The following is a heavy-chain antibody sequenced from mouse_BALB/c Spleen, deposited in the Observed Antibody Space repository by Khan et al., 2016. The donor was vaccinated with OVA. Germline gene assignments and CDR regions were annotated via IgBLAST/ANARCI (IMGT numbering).Heavy chain of an antibody. CDR1: GYSITSDYV. V-gene: IGHV3-2*02. CDR3: AMGRAY. Sequence: VQLQESGPGLVKPSQSLSLTCTVTGYSITSDYVWNLLRQFPGNNLEWMGFIAYSGSTSYTPSLTSLISITHDSSKNHFFLLLNSVTTEDTATYYCAMGRAYWGQGTLVTVSA. J-gene: IGHJ3*01. D-gene: IGHD4-1*01. CDR2: IAYSGST.